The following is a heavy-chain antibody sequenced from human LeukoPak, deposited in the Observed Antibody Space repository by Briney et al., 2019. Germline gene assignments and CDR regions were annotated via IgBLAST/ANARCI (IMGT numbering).Heavy chain of an antibody. CDR1: GYTFTGYY. D-gene: IGHD6-19*01. CDR3: AREIGIAVAGTILGYYFDY. Sequence: ASVTVSFKASGYTFTGYYMHWVRQAPGQGLEWMGWINPNSGGTNYAQKFQGWVTMIRDTSISTAYMELSRLRSDDTAVYYCAREIGIAVAGTILGYYFDYWGQGTLVTVSS. CDR2: INPNSGGT. J-gene: IGHJ4*02. V-gene: IGHV1-2*04.